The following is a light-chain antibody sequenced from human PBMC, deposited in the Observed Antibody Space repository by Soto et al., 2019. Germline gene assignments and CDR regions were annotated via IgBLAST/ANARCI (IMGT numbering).Light chain of an antibody. J-gene: IGLJ3*02. CDR1: SSDVGAYNY. CDR2: EVN. Sequence: QSALTQPPSASGSPGQSVTISCTGTSSDVGAYNYVSWYQQYPGKAPKLMIYEVNKRPSGVPDRFSGSKSGKTASLTVSGLQPEDEADYHSTSYARSNIWVFGGGTKLTVL. V-gene: IGLV2-8*01. CDR3: TSYARSNIWV.